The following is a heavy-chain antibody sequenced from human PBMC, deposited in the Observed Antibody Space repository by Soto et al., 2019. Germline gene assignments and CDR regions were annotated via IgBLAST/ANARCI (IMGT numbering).Heavy chain of an antibody. CDR2: ITGNRGAT. CDR1: GFTFGPYT. D-gene: IGHD2-21*02. J-gene: IGHJ4*02. V-gene: IGHV3-23*01. Sequence: EVQLSESGGGLVQPGGSLRLSCVGSGFTFGPYTMAWVRQAPGMGLECVSGITGNRGATYYSDSVKGRFSISRDNSRNTLYLQMNDLRAGDTGVYYCAKTGPVTARTRFDYWGQGALVTVSS. CDR3: AKTGPVTARTRFDY.